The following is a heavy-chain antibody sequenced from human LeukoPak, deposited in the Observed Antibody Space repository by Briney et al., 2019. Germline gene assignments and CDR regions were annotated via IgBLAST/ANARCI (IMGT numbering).Heavy chain of an antibody. D-gene: IGHD5-18*01. V-gene: IGHV1-2*02. CDR2: INPKSGGT. Sequence: ASVKVSCKASGYTFTGYFMHWVRQAPGQGLEWMGWINPKSGGTNYAQKFQGRVTMTRDTSISTAYKELSRLGSDDTAVYYCARGRGYNYGHEGSVDFWGQGTLVTVSS. CDR1: GYTFTGYF. J-gene: IGHJ4*02. CDR3: ARGRGYNYGHEGSVDF.